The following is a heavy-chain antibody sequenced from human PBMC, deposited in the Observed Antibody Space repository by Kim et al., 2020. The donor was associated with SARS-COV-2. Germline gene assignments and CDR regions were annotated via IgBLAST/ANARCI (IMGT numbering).Heavy chain of an antibody. CDR3: ATRRPAYYYDSSGYVDDAFDI. V-gene: IGHV1-24*01. Sequence: ASGKVSCKVSGYTLTELSMHWVRQAPGKGLEWMGGFDPEDGETIYAQKFQGRVTMTEDTSTDTAYMELSSLRSEDTAVYYCATRRPAYYYDSSGYVDDAFDIWGQGTMVTVSS. CDR2: FDPEDGET. D-gene: IGHD3-22*01. J-gene: IGHJ3*02. CDR1: GYTLTELS.